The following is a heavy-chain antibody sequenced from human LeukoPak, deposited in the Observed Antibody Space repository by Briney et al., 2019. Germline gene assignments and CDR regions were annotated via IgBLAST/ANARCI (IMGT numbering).Heavy chain of an antibody. CDR3: ARDMIILQS. CDR1: GFIFSNYW. CDR2: IKQDGSEK. Sequence: GGSLRLSCSASGFIFSNYWMTWVRQAPGKGLEWVANIKQDGSEKYYVDSVKGRFTFSRDNAKESLYLQMNSLRAEDTAVYFCARDMIILQSWGQGTLVTVSS. V-gene: IGHV3-7*04. J-gene: IGHJ5*02. D-gene: IGHD3-16*01.